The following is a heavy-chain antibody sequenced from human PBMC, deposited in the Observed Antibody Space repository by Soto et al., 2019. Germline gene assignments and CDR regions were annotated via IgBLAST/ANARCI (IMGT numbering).Heavy chain of an antibody. V-gene: IGHV3-23*01. CDR2: ISGSGEIT. CDR3: GKARYLLVDQPLYFEG. J-gene: IGHJ4*02. CDR1: GFPFRSYA. D-gene: IGHD3-9*01. Sequence: PGGSLRLSCAASGFPFRSYAIVWVRQAPGKGLEWISVISGSGEITLYTDSVKGRFTISRDFSNSTLSLQMNSLRADDTAIYYCGKARYLLVDQPLYFEGWGQGTLVTVSS.